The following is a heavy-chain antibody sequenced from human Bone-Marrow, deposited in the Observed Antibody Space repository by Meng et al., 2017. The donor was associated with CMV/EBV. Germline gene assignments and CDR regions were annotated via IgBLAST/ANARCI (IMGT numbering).Heavy chain of an antibody. CDR1: GGSISSYY. CDR2: IYYSGST. Sequence: SETLSLTCTVSGGSISSYYWSWIRQPPGKGLEWIGYIYYSGSTNYNPSLKSRVTISVDTSKTQFSLKLSSVTAADTAVYYCARESEYYDILTGYYNGFDYWGQGTLVTVSS. V-gene: IGHV4-59*01. J-gene: IGHJ4*02. D-gene: IGHD3-9*01. CDR3: ARESEYYDILTGYYNGFDY.